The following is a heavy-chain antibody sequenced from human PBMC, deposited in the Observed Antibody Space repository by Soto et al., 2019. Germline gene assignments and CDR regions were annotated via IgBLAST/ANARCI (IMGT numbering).Heavy chain of an antibody. V-gene: IGHV4-59*01. J-gene: IGHJ4*02. D-gene: IGHD2-15*01. CDR1: GDSFSDYK. CDR2: MYSSGYT. Sequence: SETLSLTCTVSGDSFSDYKWSWIRQPPGKGLEYIGYMYSSGYTDYNPSLKSRVTMSIDTSKNQYSLKLSSANAADTAVYYCAREWSAFDYWGQGTLVTVSS. CDR3: AREWSAFDY.